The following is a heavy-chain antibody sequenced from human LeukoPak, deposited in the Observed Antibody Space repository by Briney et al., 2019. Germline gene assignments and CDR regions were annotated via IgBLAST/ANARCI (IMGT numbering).Heavy chain of an antibody. D-gene: IGHD3-10*01. J-gene: IGHJ5*02. CDR3: ARVNTLIRGIGWFDP. CDR2: IYYSGAT. CDR1: GGSISSSSYY. Sequence: PSETLSLTCNVSGGSISSSSYYWGWIRQPPGKGLELIGNIYYSGATYYNPSLKSRVTISVDTSKNQFSLKLSSVTAADTAVYYCARVNTLIRGIGWFDPWARESWSPSPQ. V-gene: IGHV4-39*07.